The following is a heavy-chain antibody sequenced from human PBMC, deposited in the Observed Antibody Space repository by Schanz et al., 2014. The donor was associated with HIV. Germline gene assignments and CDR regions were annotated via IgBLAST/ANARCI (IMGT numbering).Heavy chain of an antibody. CDR3: ARRESDGALDV. J-gene: IGHJ6*02. V-gene: IGHV1-69*16. Sequence: QVQLVQSGAEVKTPGTSVKVSCKASGGTFNNYTIAWVRQAPGQGLEWMGGIIPILGTANYAQKLQGRVTLTTDTSTTTAYMDLRSLRSDDTAVYHCARRESDGALDVWGPGTTVTVSS. CDR2: IIPILGTA. CDR1: GGTFNNYT. D-gene: IGHD2-21*02.